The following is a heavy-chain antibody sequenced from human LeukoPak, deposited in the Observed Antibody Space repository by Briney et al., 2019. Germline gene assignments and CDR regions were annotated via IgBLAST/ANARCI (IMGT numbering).Heavy chain of an antibody. CDR1: GGSISTYY. CDR3: ASGKATDYGAYTY. CDR2: IYHSGST. J-gene: IGHJ4*02. D-gene: IGHD4-17*01. V-gene: IGHV4-59*01. Sequence: SETLSLTCTVSGGSISTYYWSWIRQPPGKGLEWIGYIYHSGSTNYNPSLKSRVTISVDTSKNQFSLKLSSVTAADTAVYYCASGKATDYGAYTYWGQGTLVTVSS.